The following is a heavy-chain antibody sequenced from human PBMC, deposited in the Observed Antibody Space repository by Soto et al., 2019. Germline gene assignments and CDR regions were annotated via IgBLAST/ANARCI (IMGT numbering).Heavy chain of an antibody. Sequence: NPSETLSLTCTVSGGSISSSYWSWIRQPPGKGLEWIGYIYDSGSTYYNSSLKSRVTMSVDTSKNQFSLKLSSVTAADTAMYFCARGFRGFYFDFWGQEPLAT. CDR2: IYDSGST. V-gene: IGHV4-59*01. CDR1: GGSISSSY. CDR3: ARGFRGFYFDF. J-gene: IGHJ4*02. D-gene: IGHD3-10*01.